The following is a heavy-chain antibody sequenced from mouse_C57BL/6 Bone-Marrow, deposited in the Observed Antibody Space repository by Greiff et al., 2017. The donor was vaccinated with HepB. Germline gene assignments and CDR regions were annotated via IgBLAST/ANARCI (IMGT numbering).Heavy chain of an antibody. J-gene: IGHJ1*03. CDR2: IDPENGDT. D-gene: IGHD1-1*01. V-gene: IGHV14-4*01. Sequence: VQLQQSGAELVRPGASVKLSCTASGFNIKDDYMHWVKQRPEQGLEWIGWIDPENGDTEYASKFQGKATITADTSSNTAYLQLSILTSEDTAVYYCTTDYYGSSYVYWYFDVWGTGATATVSS. CDR1: GFNIKDDY. CDR3: TTDYYGSSYVYWYFDV.